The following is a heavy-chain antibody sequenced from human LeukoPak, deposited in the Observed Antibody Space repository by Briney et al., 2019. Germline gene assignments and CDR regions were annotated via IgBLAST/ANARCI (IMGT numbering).Heavy chain of an antibody. D-gene: IGHD4-17*01. CDR1: GYTFTGHY. CDR2: INPKNAGT. J-gene: IGHJ4*02. V-gene: IGHV1-2*02. Sequence: ASVKVSCKASGYTFTGHYMHWVRQAPGQGLEWMGWINPKNAGTNFAQRFQGRVTMTRDTSISTVYMELSRLRSDDTALYYCATVRGDGICDYWGQGTLVTVSS. CDR3: ATVRGDGICDY.